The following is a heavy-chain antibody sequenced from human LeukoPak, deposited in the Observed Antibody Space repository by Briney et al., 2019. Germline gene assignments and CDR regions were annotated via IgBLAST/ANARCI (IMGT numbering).Heavy chain of an antibody. CDR2: ISSSSSYI. J-gene: IGHJ2*01. CDR3: ARAAYSSTWYSRYFDL. D-gene: IGHD6-13*01. CDR1: GFTFSSYS. V-gene: IGHV3-21*01. Sequence: GGSLRLSCAASGFTFSSYSMNWVRQAPGKGLEWVSSISSSSSYIYYADSVKGRLTISRDNAKNSLYLQMNSLRAGDTAVYYCARAAYSSTWYSRYFDLWGRGTLVTVSS.